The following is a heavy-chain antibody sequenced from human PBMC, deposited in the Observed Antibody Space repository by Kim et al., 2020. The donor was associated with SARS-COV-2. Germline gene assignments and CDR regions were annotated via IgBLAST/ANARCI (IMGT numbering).Heavy chain of an antibody. CDR3: AKDKGGDCYNIFHS. V-gene: IGHV3-9*01. J-gene: IGHJ4*02. D-gene: IGHD2-15*01. Sequence: YADSVKGRFTVSRDNAKNSLYLQMNSLRVEDTAFYYCAKDKGGDCYNIFHSWGQGTLVTVSS.